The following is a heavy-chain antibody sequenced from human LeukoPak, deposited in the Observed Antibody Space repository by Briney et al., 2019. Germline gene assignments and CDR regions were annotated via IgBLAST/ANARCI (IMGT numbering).Heavy chain of an antibody. Sequence: SETLSLTCTVSGGSISSGSYYWSWIRQPAGKGLEWIGRIYTSGSTNYNPSLKSRVTISVDTSKNQFSLKLRSVTAADTAVYYCARSSSWYHWFDPGGQGTLVTVSS. V-gene: IGHV4-61*02. CDR3: ARSSSWYHWFDP. CDR2: IYTSGST. J-gene: IGHJ5*02. D-gene: IGHD6-13*01. CDR1: GGSISSGSYY.